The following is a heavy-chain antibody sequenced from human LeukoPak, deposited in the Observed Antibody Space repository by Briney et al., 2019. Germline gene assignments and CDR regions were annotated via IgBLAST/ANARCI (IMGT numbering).Heavy chain of an antibody. CDR3: VKDRYVDY. Sequence: PGGSLRLSCSVSGFTFSSYAMHWVRQAPGKGLEYVSSVSSEGRTTYYPDSVKGRFTISRGNSKNTLYLHMSSLRAEDTAVYYCVKDRYVDYWGQGTLVTVSS. J-gene: IGHJ4*02. CDR2: VSSEGRTT. V-gene: IGHV3-64D*09. CDR1: GFTFSSYA. D-gene: IGHD3-16*01.